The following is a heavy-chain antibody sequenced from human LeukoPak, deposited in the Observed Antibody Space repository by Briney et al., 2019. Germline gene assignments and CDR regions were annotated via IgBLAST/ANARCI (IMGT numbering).Heavy chain of an antibody. V-gene: IGHV3-48*01. J-gene: IGHJ2*01. CDR2: ISSSRTTI. CDR3: ARDHGYGDAVYWYFDL. D-gene: IGHD4-17*01. Sequence: GGSLRLSCTASGFSFSGYWMTWVRQAPGKGLEWISFISSSRTTIYYADSVKGRFTISRDNAENSLYLQMNSLRAEDTAVYYCARDHGYGDAVYWYFDLWGRGTLVTVSS. CDR1: GFSFSGYW.